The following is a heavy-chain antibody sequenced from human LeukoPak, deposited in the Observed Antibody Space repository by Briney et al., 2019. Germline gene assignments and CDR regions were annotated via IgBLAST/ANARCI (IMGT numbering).Heavy chain of an antibody. J-gene: IGHJ4*02. V-gene: IGHV5-51*01. CDR1: GYTFTNYW. CDR3: ARRYDSSDYYNY. CDR2: IYPGDSDT. D-gene: IGHD3-22*01. Sequence: GESLKISCKGSGYTFTNYWIGWVRQMPGKGLEWMGVIYPGDSDTRYSPSFQGQVTISADKSISTAYLQWSSLKASDTAMYYRARRYDSSDYYNYWGQGTLVTVSS.